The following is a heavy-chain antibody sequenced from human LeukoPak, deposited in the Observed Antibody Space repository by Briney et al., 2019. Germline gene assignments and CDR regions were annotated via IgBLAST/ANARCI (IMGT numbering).Heavy chain of an antibody. CDR2: IYYSGST. J-gene: IGHJ4*02. V-gene: IGHV4-59*08. CDR1: GGSISSYY. Sequence: PSETLSLTCTVSGGSISSYYWSWIRQPPGKGLEWIGYIYYSGSTNYNPSLKSRVTISVDTSKNQFSLKLSSVTAADTAVYYCARSRYGDYRTRYYFDYWGQGTLVTVSS. CDR3: ARSRYGDYRTRYYFDY. D-gene: IGHD4-17*01.